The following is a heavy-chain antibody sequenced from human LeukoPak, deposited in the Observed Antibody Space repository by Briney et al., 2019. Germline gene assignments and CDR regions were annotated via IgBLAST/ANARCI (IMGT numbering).Heavy chain of an antibody. Sequence: GGSLRLSCAASGFTFSDYYMSWIRQAPGKGLEWVSYISSSSSYTNYADSVKGRFTISRDNAKNSLYLQMNSLRAEDTAVYYCARPQGYCSGGSCQGAFDIWGHGTMVTVSS. V-gene: IGHV3-11*06. J-gene: IGHJ3*02. CDR2: ISSSSSYT. CDR3: ARPQGYCSGGSCQGAFDI. D-gene: IGHD2-15*01. CDR1: GFTFSDYY.